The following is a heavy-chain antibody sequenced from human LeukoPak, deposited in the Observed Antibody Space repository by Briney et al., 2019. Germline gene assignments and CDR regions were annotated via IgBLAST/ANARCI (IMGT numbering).Heavy chain of an antibody. CDR3: AKGHSSGYFAAFDI. CDR1: GFTFDDYA. Sequence: GGSLRLSCAASGFTFDDYAMYWVRQAPGKGLEWVSGISWNSGRTAYADSVKGRFAISRDNAKNSLYLQMNSLRAEDMAFYYCAKGHSSGYFAAFDIWGQGTMVTVSS. V-gene: IGHV3-9*03. J-gene: IGHJ3*02. D-gene: IGHD3-22*01. CDR2: ISWNSGRT.